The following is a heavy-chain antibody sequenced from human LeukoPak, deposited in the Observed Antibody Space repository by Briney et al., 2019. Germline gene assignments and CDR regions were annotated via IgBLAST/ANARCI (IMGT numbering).Heavy chain of an antibody. Sequence: SETLSLTCTVSGGSIGSTNYYWGWIRQPPGKGLEWIANIYYSGSTYYNPSLKSRVTISVDTSKNQFSLKLNSVTAADTSIYYCARIPTNAVPSAHNGFDIWGQGTMLTVSS. CDR3: ARIPTNAVPSAHNGFDI. V-gene: IGHV4-39*01. J-gene: IGHJ3*02. CDR2: IYYSGST. CDR1: GGSIGSTNYY. D-gene: IGHD6-19*01.